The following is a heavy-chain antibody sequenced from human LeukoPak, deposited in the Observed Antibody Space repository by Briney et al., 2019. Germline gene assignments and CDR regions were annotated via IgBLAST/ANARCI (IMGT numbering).Heavy chain of an antibody. J-gene: IGHJ5*02. CDR2: IYYSERT. D-gene: IGHD3-22*01. CDR3: ARGRGSSGYYYLT. Sequence: PSETLSLTCTVSGGSISSGGYYWSWIRQHPGKGLEWIGYIYYSERTYYNPSLESQVTMSVDTSKNHFSLKLSSVTAADTAVYYCARGRGSSGYYYLTWGQGTLVTVPS. CDR1: GGSISSGGYY. V-gene: IGHV4-31*01.